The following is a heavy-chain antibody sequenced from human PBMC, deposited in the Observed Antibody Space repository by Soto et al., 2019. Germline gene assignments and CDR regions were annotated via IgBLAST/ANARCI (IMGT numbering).Heavy chain of an antibody. V-gene: IGHV6-1*01. D-gene: IGHD1-7*01. J-gene: IGHJ6*03. Sequence: QTLALTCAISGDSVSSNNAAWNWIRQSPSRGLEWLGRTYYRSRWYNDYAVSVKSRITVNPDTSKNQFSLQLTSVTPEDTAVYYCAGTTSHYWYYMDVWGEGTTVTVSS. CDR2: TYYRSRWYN. CDR1: GDSVSSNNAA. CDR3: AGTTSHYWYYMDV.